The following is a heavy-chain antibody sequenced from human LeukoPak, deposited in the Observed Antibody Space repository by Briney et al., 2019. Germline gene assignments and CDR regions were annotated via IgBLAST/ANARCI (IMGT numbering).Heavy chain of an antibody. CDR1: GFSLSTSGVG. Sequence: SGPTLVKPPQTLTLTCTFSGFSLSTSGVGVGWIRQPPGKALEWLALIYWDDDKRYSPSLKSRLTITKDTSKNQVVLTMTNMDPVDTATYYCAHADYDILTGYRHSDYWGQGTLVTVSS. J-gene: IGHJ4*02. V-gene: IGHV2-5*02. CDR2: IYWDDDK. D-gene: IGHD3-9*01. CDR3: AHADYDILTGYRHSDY.